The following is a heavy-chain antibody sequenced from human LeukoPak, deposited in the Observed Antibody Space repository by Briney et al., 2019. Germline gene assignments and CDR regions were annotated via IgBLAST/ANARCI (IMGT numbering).Heavy chain of an antibody. CDR1: GFTFDDYA. J-gene: IGHJ4*02. CDR2: ISWNSGSI. D-gene: IGHD6-13*01. V-gene: IGHV3-9*01. Sequence: GRSLRLSCAASGFTFDDYAMHWVRQAPGKGLEWVSGISWNSGSIGYADSVKGRFTISRDNAKNSLYLQMNSLRAEDTALYYCAKDLLGSSWLYYFDYWGQGTLVTVSS. CDR3: AKDLLGSSWLYYFDY.